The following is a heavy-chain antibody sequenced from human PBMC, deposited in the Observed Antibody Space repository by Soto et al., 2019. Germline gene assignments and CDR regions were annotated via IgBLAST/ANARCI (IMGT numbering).Heavy chain of an antibody. V-gene: IGHV1-18*01. J-gene: IGHJ4*02. D-gene: IGHD2-15*01. CDR2: ISAYSGKT. CDR3: ARDLGYCSGASCSGAY. CDR1: GYTFISYG. Sequence: ASLKVSCKTSGYTFISYGSSWGRQAPGQGPEWMGWISAYSGKTSYAQKLQGRVTMTTDTSTSTAYMELRSLGSDDTAVYYCARDLGYCSGASCSGAYWGQGTLVTVSS.